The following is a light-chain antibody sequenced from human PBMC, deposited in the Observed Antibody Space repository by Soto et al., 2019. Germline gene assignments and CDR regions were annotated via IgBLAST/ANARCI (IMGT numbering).Light chain of an antibody. J-gene: IGLJ1*01. CDR1: GSDIGYYNF. V-gene: IGLV2-8*01. Sequence: QSVLTQPPSASGSPGQSVTISCTGTGSDIGYYNFVSWYQQNPGKAPRLLIYEVNKRPSGVPDRFSGSKSGNTASLTVSGLQAADEADYYCTSYAGSDVHYVFGTGTKVTVL. CDR3: TSYAGSDVHYV. CDR2: EVN.